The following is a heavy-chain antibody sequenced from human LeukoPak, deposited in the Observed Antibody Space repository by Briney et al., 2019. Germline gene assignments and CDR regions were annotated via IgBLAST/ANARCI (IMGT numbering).Heavy chain of an antibody. CDR2: ISYDGDKQ. CDR3: ATMIVVVIPPAEYFQH. D-gene: IGHD3-22*01. Sequence: GGSLRLSCIVSGFTFSSYPMHWVRQAPGKGLEWVALISYDGDKQYYADSVKGRFTISRDNSKNTLYLQMNSLRAEDTAVYYCATMIVVVIPPAEYFQHWGQGTLVTVSS. CDR1: GFTFSSYP. J-gene: IGHJ1*01. V-gene: IGHV3-30-3*01.